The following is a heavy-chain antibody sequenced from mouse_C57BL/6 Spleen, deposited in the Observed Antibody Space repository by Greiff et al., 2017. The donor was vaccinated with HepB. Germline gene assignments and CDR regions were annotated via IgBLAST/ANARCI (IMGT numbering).Heavy chain of an antibody. V-gene: IGHV1-82*01. J-gene: IGHJ4*01. CDR3: AGDSSGGMDY. CDR1: GYAFSSSW. CDR2: IYPGDGDT. D-gene: IGHD3-2*02. Sequence: VQLQQSGPELVKPGASVKISCKASGYAFSSSWMNWVKQRPGKGLEWIGRIYPGDGDTNYNGKFKGKATLTADKSSSTAYMQLSSLTSEDSAVYFCAGDSSGGMDYWGQGTSVTVSS.